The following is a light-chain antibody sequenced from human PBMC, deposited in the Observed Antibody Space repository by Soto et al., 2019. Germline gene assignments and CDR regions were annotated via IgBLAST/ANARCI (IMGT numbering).Light chain of an antibody. Sequence: SQSASTLSTSIGDRVTISCRASQSISRWLAWYQQKPGKAPNLLIYDASSLQSGVPSRFSGIGSGTEFTLTISSLQPDDFATYYCQQYNSHWTFGQRTKVAIK. CDR3: QQYNSHWT. CDR1: QSISRW. J-gene: IGKJ1*01. V-gene: IGKV1-5*01. CDR2: DAS.